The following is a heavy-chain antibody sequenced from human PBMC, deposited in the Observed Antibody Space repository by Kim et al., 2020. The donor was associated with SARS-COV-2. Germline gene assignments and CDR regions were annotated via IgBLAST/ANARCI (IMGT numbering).Heavy chain of an antibody. D-gene: IGHD3-22*01. CDR2: ISSNGGST. J-gene: IGHJ4*02. CDR1: GFTFSSYA. Sequence: GGSLRLSCSASGFTFSSYAMHWVRQAPGKGLEYVSAISSNGGSTYYADSVKGRFTISRDNSKNTLYLQMSSLRAEDTAVYYCMCDLRGYYYDSSGKYFDYWGQGTLVTVSS. CDR3: MCDLRGYYYDSSGKYFDY. V-gene: IGHV3-64D*09.